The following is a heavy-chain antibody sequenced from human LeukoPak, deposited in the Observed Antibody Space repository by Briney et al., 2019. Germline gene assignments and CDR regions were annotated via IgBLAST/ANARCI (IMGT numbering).Heavy chain of an antibody. J-gene: IGHJ6*02. CDR1: GGSISASNR. CDR3: ARGAAAGSWVYGMDV. D-gene: IGHD6-13*01. Sequence: SETLSLTCGVSGGSISASNRWSWVRQPPGKGLEWIGETYYSGSTNYSPSLKSRVTMSVDKSKTQFSLNLSSVTAADTAVYYCARGAAAGSWVYGMDVWGRGTTVTVSS. V-gene: IGHV4-4*02. CDR2: TYYSGST.